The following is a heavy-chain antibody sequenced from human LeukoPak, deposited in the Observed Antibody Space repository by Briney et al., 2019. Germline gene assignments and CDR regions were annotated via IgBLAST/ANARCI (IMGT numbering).Heavy chain of an antibody. CDR1: GGSISSSSYY. V-gene: IGHV4-39*01. J-gene: IGHJ4*02. D-gene: IGHD5-18*01. CDR3: ASANGYSYGPIDY. CDR2: IYYSGST. Sequence: KPSETLSLTCTVSGGSISSSSYYWGWIRQPPGKGLEWIGSIYYSGSTYYNPSLKSRVTISVDTSKSQFSLKLSSVTAADTAVYYCASANGYSYGPIDYWGQGTLVTVSS.